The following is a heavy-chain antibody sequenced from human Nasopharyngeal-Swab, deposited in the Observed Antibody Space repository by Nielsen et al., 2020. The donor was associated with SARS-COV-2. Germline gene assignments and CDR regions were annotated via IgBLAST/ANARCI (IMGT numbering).Heavy chain of an antibody. J-gene: IGHJ4*02. CDR2: IKQDGSEK. V-gene: IGHV3-7*01. CDR3: ARKTPQQLVGGEFDY. Sequence: GESLKISFSASGFTFRSYLISLVRQAPGKGLDWVANIKQDGSEKYYVDSVKGRFTISRDNAKNSLYLQMNSLRAEDTAVYYCARKTPQQLVGGEFDYWGQGTLVTVSS. CDR1: GFTFRSYL. D-gene: IGHD6-13*01.